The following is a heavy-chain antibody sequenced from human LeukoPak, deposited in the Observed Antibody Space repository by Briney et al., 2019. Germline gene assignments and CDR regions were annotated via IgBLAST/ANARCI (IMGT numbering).Heavy chain of an antibody. CDR1: GFTFSRSW. Sequence: GGSLRLSCAASGFTFSRSWMHWVRQGPGKGLVWVSRINSDGSSTRYADFVKGRFTISRDNAKNTLYLQMNSLRSKDTALYYCVRDNYYGMDVWGQGTTVTVSS. CDR2: INSDGSST. J-gene: IGHJ6*02. V-gene: IGHV3-74*01. CDR3: VRDNYYGMDV.